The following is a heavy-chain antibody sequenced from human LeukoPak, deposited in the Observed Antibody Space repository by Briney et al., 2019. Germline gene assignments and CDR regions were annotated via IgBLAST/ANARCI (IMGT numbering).Heavy chain of an antibody. Sequence: GGSLRLSCAASGFIFSNYAMTWVRQPPGKGLEWVASFDGNADGTYYADSVKGRCTISRDNSKNTLYLQMNSLRAEDTAIYYCAKPRIIGLGWAQFDYWGQGSLVTVSS. CDR2: FDGNADGT. D-gene: IGHD2-15*01. V-gene: IGHV3-23*01. J-gene: IGHJ4*02. CDR3: AKPRIIGLGWAQFDY. CDR1: GFIFSNYA.